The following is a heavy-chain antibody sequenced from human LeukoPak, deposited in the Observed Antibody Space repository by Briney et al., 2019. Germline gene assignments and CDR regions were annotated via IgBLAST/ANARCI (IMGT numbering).Heavy chain of an antibody. J-gene: IGHJ4*02. CDR3: AGHHPRNTVDF. Sequence: SETLSLTCTVYGGSISSYYWSWIRQAPGKGLEWIAYISDIGSINYNPSLKSRVTISLDTSKNQFSLKLSSVTAADTAVYYCAGHHPRNTVDFWGQGTLVTVSS. CDR2: ISDIGSI. CDR1: GGSISSYY. V-gene: IGHV4-59*08. D-gene: IGHD2-8*02.